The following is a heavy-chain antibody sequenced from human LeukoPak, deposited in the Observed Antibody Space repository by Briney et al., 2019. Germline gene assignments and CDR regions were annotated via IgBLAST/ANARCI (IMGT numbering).Heavy chain of an antibody. Sequence: GGSLRLSCAASEFDFSSHAMTWVRQAPGKGLEWVAYIKKTGSETYYVDSVKGRFTITRDNTRNSLFLQMYSLRAEDTAVYFCAREDGYCSGGNCYSYFDSWGQGTLVTVSS. CDR3: AREDGYCSGGNCYSYFDS. D-gene: IGHD2-15*01. CDR1: EFDFSSHA. V-gene: IGHV3-7*01. J-gene: IGHJ4*02. CDR2: IKKTGSET.